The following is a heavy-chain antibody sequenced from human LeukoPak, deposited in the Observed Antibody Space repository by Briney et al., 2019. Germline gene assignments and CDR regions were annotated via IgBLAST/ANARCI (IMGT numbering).Heavy chain of an antibody. CDR3: ARDYEKGSSGWYDAFDI. CDR1: GFTFSCYA. V-gene: IGHV3-30-3*01. D-gene: IGHD6-19*01. Sequence: PGGSLRLSCAASGFTFSCYAMHWVRQAPGKGLEWVAVISYDGSNKYYADSVKGRFTISRDNSKNTLYLQMNSLRAEDTAVYYCARDYEKGSSGWYDAFDIWGQGTMVTVSS. J-gene: IGHJ3*02. CDR2: ISYDGSNK.